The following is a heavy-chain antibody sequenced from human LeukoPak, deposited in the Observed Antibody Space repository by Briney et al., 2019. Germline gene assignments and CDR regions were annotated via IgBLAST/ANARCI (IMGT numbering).Heavy chain of an antibody. D-gene: IGHD5-12*01. CDR3: ARVNSGYEMYYFDY. CDR2: IYHSGST. CDR1: GGSISSGGYS. J-gene: IGHJ4*02. Sequence: SETLSLTCAVSGGSISSGGYSWSWIRQPPGKGLEWIGYIYHSGSTYYNPSLKSRVTISVDRSKNQFSLKLSSVTAADTAVYYCARVNSGYEMYYFDYWGQGTLVTVSS. V-gene: IGHV4-30-2*01.